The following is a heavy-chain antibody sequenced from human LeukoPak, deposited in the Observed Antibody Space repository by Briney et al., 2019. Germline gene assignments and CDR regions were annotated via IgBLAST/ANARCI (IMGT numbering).Heavy chain of an antibody. J-gene: IGHJ4*02. D-gene: IGHD6-19*01. CDR2: INHSGST. CDR3: ASGRDDGYSSGWPAGY. CDR1: GGSISSSNW. V-gene: IGHV4-4*02. Sequence: SGTLSLTCAVSGGSISSSNWWSWVRQPPGKGLEWIGEINHSGSTNYNPSLKSRVTISVDTSKNQFSLKLSSVTAADTAVYYCASGRDDGYSSGWPAGYWGQGTLVTVSS.